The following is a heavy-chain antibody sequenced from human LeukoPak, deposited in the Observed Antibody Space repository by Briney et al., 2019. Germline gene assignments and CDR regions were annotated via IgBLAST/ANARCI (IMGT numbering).Heavy chain of an antibody. V-gene: IGHV1-8*03. Sequence: ASVKVSCKASGYTFTSYDINWVRQATGQGLEWMGWMNPNSGNTGYAQKFQGRVTITRNTSISTAYMELSSLRSEDTAVYYCARLGLHCSSTSCYFGAFDIWGQGTMVTVSS. CDR2: MNPNSGNT. D-gene: IGHD2-2*01. CDR3: ARLGLHCSSTSCYFGAFDI. J-gene: IGHJ3*02. CDR1: GYTFTSYD.